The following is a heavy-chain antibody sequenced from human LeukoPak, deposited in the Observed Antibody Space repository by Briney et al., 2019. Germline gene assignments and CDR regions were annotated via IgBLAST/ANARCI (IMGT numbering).Heavy chain of an antibody. CDR3: ARGATIAARPFDY. D-gene: IGHD6-6*01. V-gene: IGHV4-59*13. Sequence: SETLSLTCTVSHDSISTYSWSWIRQPPGKGLEWLGYVSYSGSTNYNPSLESRVTMSVDTSKSQFSLKLRSVTAADTAVYYCARGATIAARPFDYWGQGTLVTVSS. J-gene: IGHJ4*02. CDR1: HDSISTYS. CDR2: VSYSGST.